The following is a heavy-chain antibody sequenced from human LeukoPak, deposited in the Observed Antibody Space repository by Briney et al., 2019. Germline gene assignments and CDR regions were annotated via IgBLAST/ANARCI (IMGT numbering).Heavy chain of an antibody. J-gene: IGHJ4*02. V-gene: IGHV3-21*01. D-gene: IGHD3-22*01. CDR3: ARGNSSGYYYVY. CDR2: ISSSSSYI. CDR1: GFTFSSYS. Sequence: PGGSLRLSCAASGFTFSSYSMNWVRQAPGKGLEWVSSISSSSSYIYYADSVKGRFTISRDNAKNSLYLQMNCLRAEDTAVYYCARGNSSGYYYVYWGQGTLVTVSS.